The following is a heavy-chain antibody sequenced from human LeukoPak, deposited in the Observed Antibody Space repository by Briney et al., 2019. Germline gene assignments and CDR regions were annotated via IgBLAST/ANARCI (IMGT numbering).Heavy chain of an antibody. Sequence: SETLSLPCTVSGGSISSTSYYWGWIRQPRGQGLEWIGRIYYSGSTYYNPSLKSRVTISVDTSKNQFSLKLSSVTAADTAVYYWARGHLYCSSISCHNLGWMDVWGKGTTVTISS. CDR3: ARGHLYCSSISCHNLGWMDV. J-gene: IGHJ6*04. V-gene: IGHV4-39*07. CDR1: GGSISSTSYY. CDR2: IYYSGST. D-gene: IGHD2-2*02.